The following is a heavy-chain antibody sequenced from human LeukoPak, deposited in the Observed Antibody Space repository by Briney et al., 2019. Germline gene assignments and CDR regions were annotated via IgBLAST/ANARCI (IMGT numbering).Heavy chain of an antibody. Sequence: PGGSLRLSCAASGFTFSRYWMRWVRPAPGKGLEGVANRKNDGSEEYYVDSVKGRFTISRDNARNSLFLQMNSLTVEDTAVYYCARAIRGSAVDTGDRWGQGTLVTVSS. D-gene: IGHD3-10*01. V-gene: IGHV3-7*01. CDR3: ARAIRGSAVDTGDR. CDR2: RKNDGSEE. CDR1: GFTFSRYW. J-gene: IGHJ4*02.